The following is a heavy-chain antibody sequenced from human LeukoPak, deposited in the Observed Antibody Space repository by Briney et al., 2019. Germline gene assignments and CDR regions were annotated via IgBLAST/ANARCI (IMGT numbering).Heavy chain of an antibody. CDR3: ARDRIAARRGVDWFDP. CDR1: GGSISRYY. D-gene: IGHD6-6*01. V-gene: IGHV4-4*07. CDR2: IYTSGST. Sequence: PSETLSLTCTVSGGSISRYYWSWIRQPAGKGLEWIGRIYTSGSTNYNPSLKSRVTMSVDTSKNQFSLKLSSVTAADTAVYYCARDRIAARRGVDWFDPWGQGTLVTVSS. J-gene: IGHJ5*02.